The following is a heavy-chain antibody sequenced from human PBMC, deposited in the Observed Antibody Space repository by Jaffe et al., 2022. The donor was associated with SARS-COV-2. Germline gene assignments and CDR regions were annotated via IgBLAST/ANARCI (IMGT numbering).Heavy chain of an antibody. V-gene: IGHV3-21*01. CDR3: AIEMATFWEQDGPRTPFDF. Sequence: QLVESGGGLVKPGGSLRLSCAASGFTFRTYRVNWVRQAPGKGLEWVSSISSTSTYVYYADSVKGRFTTSRDNAKNSLYLQMSSLRVEDTAVYYCAIEMATFWEQDGPRTPFDFWGQGTLVTVSS. CDR2: ISSTSTYV. D-gene: IGHD3-3*02. J-gene: IGHJ4*02. CDR1: GFTFRTYR.